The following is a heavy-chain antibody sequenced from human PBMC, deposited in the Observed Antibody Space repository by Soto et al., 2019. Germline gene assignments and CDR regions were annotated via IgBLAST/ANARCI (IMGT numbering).Heavy chain of an antibody. CDR1: GFTFSSYG. Sequence: QVQLVESGGGVVQPGRSLRLSCAASGFTFSSYGMHWVRQAPGKGLEWVAVISYDGSNKYYADSVKGRFTISRDNSKNTLYLQMNSLRAEDTAVYYCAKFTWELGAFDICGQGTMVTVSS. J-gene: IGHJ3*02. CDR3: AKFTWELGAFDI. D-gene: IGHD1-26*01. CDR2: ISYDGSNK. V-gene: IGHV3-30*18.